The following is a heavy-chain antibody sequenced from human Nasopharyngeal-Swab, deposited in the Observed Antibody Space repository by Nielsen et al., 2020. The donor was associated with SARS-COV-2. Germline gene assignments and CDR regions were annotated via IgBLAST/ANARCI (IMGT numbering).Heavy chain of an antibody. CDR2: INPSGGST. CDR1: GYSFTSYY. J-gene: IGHJ4*02. CDR3: ARDVGGDSSGYSVAYRGEPLDY. D-gene: IGHD3-22*01. V-gene: IGHV1-46*01. Sequence: ASAKVSCKASGYSFTSYYMHWVRRAPGQGLEWMGIINPSGGSTSNAQKFQGRVTVTRDTSTSTVYMELSSLRSEDTAVYYCARDVGGDSSGYSVAYRGEPLDYWGQGTLVTVSS.